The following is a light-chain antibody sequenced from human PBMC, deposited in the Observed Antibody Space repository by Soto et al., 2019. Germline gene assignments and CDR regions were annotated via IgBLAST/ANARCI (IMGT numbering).Light chain of an antibody. Sequence: QSALTQPASVSGSPGQSITISCTGTSTDVGNYDLVSWYQKHPGKAPKVMIYEASKRPSGVSHRFSGSKSGNTAFLTISGLQAEDEADYCCASYSTSATLVFGGGTKLTVL. V-gene: IGLV2-23*01. J-gene: IGLJ3*02. CDR2: EAS. CDR3: ASYSTSATLV. CDR1: STDVGNYDL.